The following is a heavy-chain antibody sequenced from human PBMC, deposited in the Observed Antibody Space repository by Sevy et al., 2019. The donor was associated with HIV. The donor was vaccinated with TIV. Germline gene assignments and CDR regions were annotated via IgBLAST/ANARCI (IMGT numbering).Heavy chain of an antibody. V-gene: IGHV1-69*13. Sequence: ASVKVSCKPSGHTFSNYAISWVRQAPGQGLEWMGGIIPMFGAPDYAQKFQGRVTITADESTSTVYMQLSSLRSDGTAIYYCARDSLYATNWAFDYWGQGTLVTVSS. CDR2: IIPMFGAP. CDR3: ARDSLYATNWAFDY. J-gene: IGHJ4*02. D-gene: IGHD2-8*01. CDR1: GHTFSNYA.